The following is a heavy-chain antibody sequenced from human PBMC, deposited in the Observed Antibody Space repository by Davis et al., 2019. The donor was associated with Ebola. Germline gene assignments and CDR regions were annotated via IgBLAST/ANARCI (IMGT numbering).Heavy chain of an antibody. CDR1: GGSITTYF. J-gene: IGHJ4*02. CDR2: IHHSGSA. D-gene: IGHD6-13*01. CDR3: ARGYGAA. Sequence: PSETLSLTCTVSGGSITTYFWSWIRQPPGKGLEWVGYIHHSGSANSNPSLKSRVTFSIDTSKSQVSLKLTSVTAADTAVYYCARGYGAAWGQGTLVIVSS. V-gene: IGHV4-59*12.